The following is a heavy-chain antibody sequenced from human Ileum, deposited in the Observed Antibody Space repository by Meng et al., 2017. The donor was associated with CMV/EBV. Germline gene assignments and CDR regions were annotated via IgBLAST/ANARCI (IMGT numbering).Heavy chain of an antibody. CDR1: GYTFTSYD. J-gene: IGHJ4*02. D-gene: IGHD3-3*01. CDR3: ATGSGYSFDY. V-gene: IGHV1-8*03. Sequence: KVSSKASGYTFTSYDINWVRQATGQGLGWMGWMNPNSGNTGYAQKCQGRVTITRNTSISTAYMELSSLRSEDTAVYYCATGSGYSFDYWGQGTLVTVSS. CDR2: MNPNSGNT.